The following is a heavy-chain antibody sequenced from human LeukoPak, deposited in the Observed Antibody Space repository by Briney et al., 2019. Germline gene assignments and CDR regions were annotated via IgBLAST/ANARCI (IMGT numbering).Heavy chain of an antibody. CDR1: GGTFSSYA. CDR2: IIPIFGTA. Sequence: SVKVSCKASGGTFSSYAISWVRQALGQGLEWMGGIIPIFGTANYAQKFQGRVTITADKSTSTAYMELSSLRSEDTAVYYCARAAYYYGSGTNYGMDVWGKGTTVTVSS. D-gene: IGHD3-10*01. CDR3: ARAAYYYGSGTNYGMDV. J-gene: IGHJ6*04. V-gene: IGHV1-69*06.